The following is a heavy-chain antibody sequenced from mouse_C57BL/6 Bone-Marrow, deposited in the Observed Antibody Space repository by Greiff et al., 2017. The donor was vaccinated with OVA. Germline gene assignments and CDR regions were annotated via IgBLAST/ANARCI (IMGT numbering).Heavy chain of an antibody. Sequence: QVQLQQSGAELVRPGASVTLSCKASGYTFTDYEMHWVKQTPVHGLEWIGAIDPETGGTAYNQKFKGKAILTADKSSSTAYMEIRSLTSEDSAVYYCTRARYYGSSPYWYFDVWGTGTTVTVSS. CDR1: GYTFTDYE. CDR2: IDPETGGT. V-gene: IGHV1-15*01. D-gene: IGHD1-1*01. J-gene: IGHJ1*03. CDR3: TRARYYGSSPYWYFDV.